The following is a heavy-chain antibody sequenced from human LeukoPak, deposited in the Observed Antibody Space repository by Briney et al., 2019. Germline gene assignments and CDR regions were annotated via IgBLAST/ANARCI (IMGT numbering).Heavy chain of an antibody. D-gene: IGHD4-11*01. J-gene: IGHJ4*02. CDR2: FKTNSGQV. V-gene: IGHV3-23*01. CDR3: ARSVPDYTRFDY. CDR1: GFTFSDYA. Sequence: GGSLRLSCVASGFTFSDYAMDWVRQAPGKGLEWVSTFKTNSGQVYYAESVRGRFTISRVNSKNTVYLEMSSLRAEDTALYFCARSVPDYTRFDYWGQGALVTVSS.